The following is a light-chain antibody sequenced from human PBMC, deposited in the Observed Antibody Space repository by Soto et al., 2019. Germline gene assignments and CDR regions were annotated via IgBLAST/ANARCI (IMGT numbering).Light chain of an antibody. CDR1: SSDVGGTNF. CDR2: DVS. Sequence: QSALTQPASVSGSPGQSITISCTGSSSDVGGTNFVSWYQQHPGRAPKVLIYDVSNRPSGVSDRFSGSKSGNTAFLTISGLQTDDEADYYCTSYTTRNTRVFGGGTKLTVL. CDR3: TSYTTRNTRV. V-gene: IGLV2-14*03. J-gene: IGLJ3*02.